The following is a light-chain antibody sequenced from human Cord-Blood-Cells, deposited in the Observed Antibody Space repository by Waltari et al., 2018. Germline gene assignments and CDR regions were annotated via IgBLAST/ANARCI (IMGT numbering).Light chain of an antibody. CDR2: GAS. CDR3: QQYTNWPLT. CDR1: QKVSSN. J-gene: IGKJ4*01. V-gene: IGKV3-15*01. Sequence: EIVMKQSPANLSVSPGQRAPLSCRASQKVSSNLALYQQKPGHAPRLHIYGASTSDTVIPAMFSGSGSRIEFPLTICRLQSEGFAVYYCQQYTNWPLTFGGGTKVEIQ.